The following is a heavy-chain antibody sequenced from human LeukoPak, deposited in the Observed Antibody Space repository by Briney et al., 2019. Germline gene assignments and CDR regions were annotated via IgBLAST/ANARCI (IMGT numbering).Heavy chain of an antibody. CDR3: ARGRKGITMIRGVMKYNYYGMDV. V-gene: IGHV4-39*01. CDR1: GDSISQSNYY. Sequence: SETLSLTCTVSGDSISQSNYYWGWLRLPPGKALEWLGSIYSSGSTYYDPPLKSRITVSADMSKNQFSLKVTSVTAADTAVYYCARGRKGITMIRGVMKYNYYGMDVWGQGTTVTVSS. D-gene: IGHD3-10*01. CDR2: IYSSGST. J-gene: IGHJ6*02.